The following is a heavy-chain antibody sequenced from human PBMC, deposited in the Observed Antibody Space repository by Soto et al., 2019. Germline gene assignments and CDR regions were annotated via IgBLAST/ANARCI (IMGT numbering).Heavy chain of an antibody. V-gene: IGHV1-18*01. CDR2: ISAYNGNT. J-gene: IGHJ4*02. Sequence: ASVKVSCKASGYTFTRYGISWVRQAPGQGLEWMGWISAYNGNTNYAQKLQGRVTMTTDTSTSTAYMELRSLRSDDTAVYYCARAYSSGWYGYYLAYWGQGTLVTVSS. D-gene: IGHD6-19*01. CDR3: ARAYSSGWYGYYLAY. CDR1: GYTFTRYG.